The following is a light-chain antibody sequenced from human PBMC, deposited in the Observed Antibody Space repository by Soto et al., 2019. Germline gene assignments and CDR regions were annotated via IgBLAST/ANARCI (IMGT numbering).Light chain of an antibody. V-gene: IGKV1-39*01. CDR3: QQSYTTPRT. Sequence: DIQMTQSPSSLSASVGDRITITCRASLSISNYLNWYQQKSGTAPKLLIFATSSLPSGVPSRFSGSGSGTDFTLTISSLHPEDFATYYCQQSYTTPRTFGQGTRVEIK. J-gene: IGKJ1*01. CDR1: LSISNY. CDR2: ATS.